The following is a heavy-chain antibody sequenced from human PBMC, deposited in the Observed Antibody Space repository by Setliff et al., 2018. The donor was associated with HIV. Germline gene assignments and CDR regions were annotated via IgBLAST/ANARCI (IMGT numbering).Heavy chain of an antibody. CDR3: ARLIHTGLLYFDY. V-gene: IGHV4-4*09. CDR1: GVSISGHF. CDR2: IYTSGTT. Sequence: PSETLSLTCFVSGVSISGHFWGWIRKPPGKGLEWIGYIYTSGTTEYNPSLDSRVTISVDTSRDQFPLNLRSVTAADTALYFCARLIHTGLLYFDYWGLGMLVTVSS. J-gene: IGHJ4*02. D-gene: IGHD2-8*02.